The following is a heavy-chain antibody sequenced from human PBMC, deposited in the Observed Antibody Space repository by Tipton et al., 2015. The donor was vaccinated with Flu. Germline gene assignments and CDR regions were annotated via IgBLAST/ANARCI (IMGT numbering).Heavy chain of an antibody. CDR3: ARHMSGGTRRAYDF. V-gene: IGHV4-39*01. Sequence: TLSLTCTVSGDSISTTIYYWGWVRQPPGKGLEWIGSIYYSGTTYYNPSLKSRATVSVDPPKNQFSLNLTSVTAADTAVFYCARHMSGGTRRAYDFWGQGTLVTVSS. D-gene: IGHD2-15*01. CDR2: IYYSGTT. J-gene: IGHJ4*02. CDR1: GDSISTTIYY.